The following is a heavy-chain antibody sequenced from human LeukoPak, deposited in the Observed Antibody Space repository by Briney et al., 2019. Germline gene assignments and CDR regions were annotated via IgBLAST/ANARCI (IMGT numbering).Heavy chain of an antibody. D-gene: IGHD6-6*01. V-gene: IGHV3-64*04. CDR3: ARDISSSYV. CDR2: ITSDGGSI. J-gene: IGHJ6*02. Sequence: GGSLRLSCSASRFTFSNFNMHWGRQAPGKGLQFVSGITSDGGSIDYADSVRGRFTISRDNSKNTLYLQMNSLRAEDTAVYYCARDISSSYVWGQGTTVTVSS. CDR1: RFTFSNFN.